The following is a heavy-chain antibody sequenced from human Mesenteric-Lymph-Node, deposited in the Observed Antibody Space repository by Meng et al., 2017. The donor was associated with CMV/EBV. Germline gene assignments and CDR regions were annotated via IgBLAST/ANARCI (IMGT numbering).Heavy chain of an antibody. Sequence: QVRLQESGPGLVKPSGTRSLTCIVSGVSVTSGAYPWSWIRQSPGKGLEWIGYIYGTGITIYNPSLKSRVTILLETSKNQFSLKLNSVTTADTAVYYCAKSRSSTPGIVDDWGQGTLVTVSS. V-gene: IGHV4-61*08. CDR2: IYGTGIT. CDR3: AKSRSSTPGIVDD. CDR1: GVSVTSGAYP. D-gene: IGHD2/OR15-2a*01. J-gene: IGHJ4*02.